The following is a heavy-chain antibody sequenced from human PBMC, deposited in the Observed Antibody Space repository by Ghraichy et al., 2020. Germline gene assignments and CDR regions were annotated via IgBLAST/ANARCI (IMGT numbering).Heavy chain of an antibody. CDR2: ISSSSSYI. CDR1: GFTFSSYS. Sequence: GGSLRLSCAASGFTFSSYSMNWVRQAPGKGLEWVSSISSSSSYIYYADSVKGRFTISRDNAKNSLYLQMNSLRAEDTAGYYCARDSSYSSRVSWLCEMDVWGQGTTVTVSS. V-gene: IGHV3-21*01. J-gene: IGHJ6*02. D-gene: IGHD6-19*01. CDR3: ARDSSYSSRVSWLCEMDV.